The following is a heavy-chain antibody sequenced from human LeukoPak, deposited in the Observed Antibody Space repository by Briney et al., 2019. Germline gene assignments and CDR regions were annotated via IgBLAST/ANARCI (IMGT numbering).Heavy chain of an antibody. Sequence: GGSLRLSCAASGFTFSSYGMHWVRQAPGKGLEWVAFIRYDGSNKYYADSVKGRFTISRDNSKNTLYLQMNSLRPEDTAVYYCAKDQGYSYGYVSYWGQGTLVTVSS. J-gene: IGHJ4*02. D-gene: IGHD5-18*01. CDR2: IRYDGSNK. CDR3: AKDQGYSYGYVSY. CDR1: GFTFSSYG. V-gene: IGHV3-30*02.